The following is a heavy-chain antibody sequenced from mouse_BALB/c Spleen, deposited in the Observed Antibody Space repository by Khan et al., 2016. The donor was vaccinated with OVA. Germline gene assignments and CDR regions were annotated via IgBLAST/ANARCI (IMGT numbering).Heavy chain of an antibody. J-gene: IGHJ3*01. CDR3: ARGGKFAY. D-gene: IGHD1-1*02. CDR2: ISTYYGDV. Sequence: QVQLKESGAELVRPGVSVKISSKGSGYTFTDYAMHWVKQSHAKSLEWIGVISTYYGDVDYSQKFKGKATMTVDRSSSTAYMELARLTSEDSAIYYCARGGKFAYWGQGTLVTVSA. V-gene: IGHV1S137*01. CDR1: GYTFTDYA.